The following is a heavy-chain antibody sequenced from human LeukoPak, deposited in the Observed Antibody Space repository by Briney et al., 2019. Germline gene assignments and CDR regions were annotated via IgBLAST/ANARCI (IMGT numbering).Heavy chain of an antibody. CDR1: GYTFTSYY. J-gene: IGHJ4*02. CDR2: INPSGGST. Sequence: GASVKVSCKASGYTFTSYYMHWLRQAPGQGLEWMGIINPSGGSTSYAQKFQGRVTMTRDTSTSTVYMELSSLISEDTAAYYCARGMITFGGVIVPLGYWGQGTLVTVSS. V-gene: IGHV1-46*01. CDR3: ARGMITFGGVIVPLGY. D-gene: IGHD3-16*02.